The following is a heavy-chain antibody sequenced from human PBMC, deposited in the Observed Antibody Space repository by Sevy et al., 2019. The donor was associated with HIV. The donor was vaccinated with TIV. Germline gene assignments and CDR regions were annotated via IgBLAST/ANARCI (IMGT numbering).Heavy chain of an antibody. CDR1: GFTFSDYY. J-gene: IGHJ4*02. Sequence: GGSLRLSCAASGFTFSDYYMSWIRQVPGKGLEWVSDISSGSTYTKYADSVKGRFTISRDNANNSLYLQMNGLRVEETAIYYCARDRRNYAGQYFDYWGQGTLVTVSS. CDR2: ISSGSTYT. V-gene: IGHV3-11*06. D-gene: IGHD3-16*01. CDR3: ARDRRNYAGQYFDY.